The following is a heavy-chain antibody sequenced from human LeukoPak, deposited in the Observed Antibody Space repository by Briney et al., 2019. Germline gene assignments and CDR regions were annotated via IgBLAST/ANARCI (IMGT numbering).Heavy chain of an antibody. CDR1: GYTFTSYA. CDR3: ARADYYDGYNWFDP. D-gene: IGHD1-26*01. V-gene: IGHV1-69*13. CDR2: IIPIFGTA. Sequence: ASVKVSCKASGYTFTSYAISWVRQAPGQGLEWMGGIIPIFGTANYAQKFQGRVTITADESTSTAYMELSSLRSEDTAVYYCARADYYDGYNWFDPWGQGTLVTVSS. J-gene: IGHJ5*02.